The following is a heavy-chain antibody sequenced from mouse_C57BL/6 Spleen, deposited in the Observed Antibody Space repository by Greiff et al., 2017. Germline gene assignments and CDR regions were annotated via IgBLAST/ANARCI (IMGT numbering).Heavy chain of an antibody. CDR1: GFTFTDYY. Sequence: DVMLVESGGGLVQPGGSLSLSCAASGFTFTDYYMSWVRQPPGKALEWLGFISNKANGYTTDYSATVKGRFTISRDNSQSILYLQMKALRAEDSATYYCARYADYGPDWFAYWGQGTLVTVSA. CDR3: ARYADYGPDWFAY. V-gene: IGHV7-3*01. D-gene: IGHD2-4*01. CDR2: ISNKANGYTT. J-gene: IGHJ3*01.